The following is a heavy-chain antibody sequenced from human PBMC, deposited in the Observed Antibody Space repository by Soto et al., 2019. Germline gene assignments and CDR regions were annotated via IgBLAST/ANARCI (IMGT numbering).Heavy chain of an antibody. CDR2: INPSDGTT. V-gene: IGHV1-46*01. CDR3: ARDVRELSTVGLDY. Sequence: GASVEVCCKASGYIFASYYIQWVRQATGQGLEWMGTINPSDGTTSYAQKFQGRVTMTRDTSTSTLYMELHSLRSEDTAVYYCARDVRELSTVGLDYWGQGTLVTVSP. D-gene: IGHD4-4*01. J-gene: IGHJ4*02. CDR1: GYIFASYY.